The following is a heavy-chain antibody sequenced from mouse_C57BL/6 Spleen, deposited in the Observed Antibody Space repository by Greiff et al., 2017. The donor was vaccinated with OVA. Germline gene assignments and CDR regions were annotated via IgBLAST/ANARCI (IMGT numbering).Heavy chain of an antibody. D-gene: IGHD2-4*01. Sequence: VQLQQSGPGLVKPSQSLSLTCSVTGYSITSGYYWNWIRQFPGNNLEWMGYISYDGSNNYNPSLKNRISITRDTSKNQFFLKLNSVTTEDTATYYCARDYYDYPWYFDVWGTGTTVTVSS. CDR2: ISYDGSN. J-gene: IGHJ1*03. V-gene: IGHV3-6*01. CDR3: ARDYYDYPWYFDV. CDR1: GYSITSGYY.